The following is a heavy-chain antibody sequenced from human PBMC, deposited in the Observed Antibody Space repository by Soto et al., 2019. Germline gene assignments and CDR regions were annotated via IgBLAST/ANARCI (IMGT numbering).Heavy chain of an antibody. CDR1: GFTFTNYD. Sequence: GGSLRLSCAASGFTFTNYDMHWVRQVTGKGLEWVSGITTAGDTYYPGSVKGRFTISREKAKNSLYLQMNSLSAGDTAVYYCARFYYDSSGYLPSPYYYYYGMDVWGQGTTVTVSS. CDR3: ARFYYDSSGYLPSPYYYYYGMDV. D-gene: IGHD3-22*01. CDR2: ITTAGDT. V-gene: IGHV3-13*01. J-gene: IGHJ6*02.